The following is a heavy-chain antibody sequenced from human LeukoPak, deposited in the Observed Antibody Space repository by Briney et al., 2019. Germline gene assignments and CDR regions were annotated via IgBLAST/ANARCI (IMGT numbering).Heavy chain of an antibody. J-gene: IGHJ4*02. V-gene: IGHV3-30*18. CDR3: AKSREMATIDDYFDY. D-gene: IGHD5-24*01. CDR1: GFTFNNYG. CDR2: ISYDGSNK. Sequence: GGSLRLSCAASGFTFNNYGMHWVRQAPGKGLEWVAVISYDGSNKNYADSVKGRFTISRDNSKNTLYLQMNSLRVEDTAVYYCAKSREMATIDDYFDYWGQGTLVTVSS.